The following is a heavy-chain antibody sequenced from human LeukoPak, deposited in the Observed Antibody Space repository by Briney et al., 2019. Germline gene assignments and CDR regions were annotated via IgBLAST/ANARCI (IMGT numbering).Heavy chain of an antibody. CDR2: INPNSGGT. D-gene: IGHD6-19*01. J-gene: IGHJ4*02. V-gene: IGHV1-2*04. Sequence: ASVKVSCKASGYTFTSYDINWVRQATGQGLEWMGWINPNSGGTNYAQKFQGWVTMTRDTSISTAYMELSRLRSDDTAVYYCASGSSGWYDYWGQGTLVTVSS. CDR3: ASGSSGWYDY. CDR1: GYTFTSYD.